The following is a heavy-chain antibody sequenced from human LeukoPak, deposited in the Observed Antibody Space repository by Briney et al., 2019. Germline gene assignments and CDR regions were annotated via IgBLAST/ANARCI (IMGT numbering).Heavy chain of an antibody. V-gene: IGHV4-39*01. CDR3: ARGGRLRGYSGYDYDH. Sequence: SETLSLTCTVSGGSISSSSYYWGWIRQPPGKGLEWIGSIYYSGSTYYNPSLKSRVTISVDTSKNQFSLKLSSVTAADTAVYYCARGGRLRGYSGYDYDHWGQGTLVTVSS. CDR1: GGSISSSSYY. J-gene: IGHJ4*02. CDR2: IYYSGST. D-gene: IGHD5-12*01.